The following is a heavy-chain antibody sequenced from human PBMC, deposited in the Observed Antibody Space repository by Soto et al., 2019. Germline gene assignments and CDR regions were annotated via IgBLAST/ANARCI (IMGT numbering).Heavy chain of an antibody. D-gene: IGHD2-2*02. CDR2: IIPIFGTA. V-gene: IGHV1-69*01. CDR1: GGTFSSYA. Sequence: QVQLVQSGAEVKKPGSSVKVSCKASGGTFSSYAISWVRQAPGQGLEWMGGIIPIFGTANYAQKFQGRVTITADESTSTAYMELSSLRSEETAVYYCARDGVWGYCSSTSCYTGVWFDPWGQGTLVTVSS. J-gene: IGHJ5*02. CDR3: ARDGVWGYCSSTSCYTGVWFDP.